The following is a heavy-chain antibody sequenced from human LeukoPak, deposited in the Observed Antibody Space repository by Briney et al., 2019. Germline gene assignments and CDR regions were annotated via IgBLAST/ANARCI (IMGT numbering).Heavy chain of an antibody. CDR3: ARDGVVVPAATLDYYYYGIDV. V-gene: IGHV4-4*07. CDR1: GGSISSYY. CDR2: IYTSGST. Sequence: PSETLSLTCTVSGGSISSYYWSWIRQPAGEGLEWIGRIYTSGSTNYNPSLKSRVTMSVDTAKNQFSLKLSSVTAAETAVYYCARDGVVVPAATLDYYYYGIDVWGQGTTVTVSS. D-gene: IGHD2-2*01. J-gene: IGHJ6*01.